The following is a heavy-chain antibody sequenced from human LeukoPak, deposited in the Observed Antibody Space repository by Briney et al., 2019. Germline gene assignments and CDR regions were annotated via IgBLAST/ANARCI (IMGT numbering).Heavy chain of an antibody. CDR2: ISGSGGST. CDR1: GFTFSSYA. J-gene: IGHJ4*02. V-gene: IGHV3-23*01. Sequence: GGSLRLSCAASGFTFSSYAMSWVRQAPGKGLEWVSAISGSGGSTYYADSVKGRSTISRDNSKNTLYLQMNSLRAEDTAVYYCAKDPETNFWSGYYFDYWGQGTLVTVSS. CDR3: AKDPETNFWSGYYFDY. D-gene: IGHD3-3*01.